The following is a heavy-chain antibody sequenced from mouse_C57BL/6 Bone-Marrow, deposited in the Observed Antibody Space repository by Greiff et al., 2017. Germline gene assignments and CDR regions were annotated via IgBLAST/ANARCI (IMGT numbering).Heavy chain of an antibody. J-gene: IGHJ1*03. CDR3: ARWHYGSSPCFDV. D-gene: IGHD1-1*01. CDR1: GYTFTSYW. Sequence: VQLQQPGAELVKPGASVKLSCKASGYTFTSYWMHWVKQRPGQGLEWIGMIHPNSGSTNYNEKFKSKATLTVDKSSSTAYMQLSSLTSEDSAVYYCARWHYGSSPCFDVWGTGTTVTVSS. V-gene: IGHV1-64*01. CDR2: IHPNSGST.